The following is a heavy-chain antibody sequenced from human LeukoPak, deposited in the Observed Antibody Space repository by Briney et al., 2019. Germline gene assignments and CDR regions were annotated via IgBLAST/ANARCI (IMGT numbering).Heavy chain of an antibody. D-gene: IGHD4-17*01. J-gene: IGHJ6*04. CDR1: GVSISSYY. CDR2: IYYSGST. V-gene: IGHV4-59*01. Sequence: KASETLSLTCTVSGVSISSYYWSWIRQPPGKGLEWVGYIYYSGSTNYNPSLKSRVTISVDTSKNQFSLKLSSVTAADTAVYYCARDFGVTTYYYGMDVWGKGTTVTVSS. CDR3: ARDFGVTTYYYGMDV.